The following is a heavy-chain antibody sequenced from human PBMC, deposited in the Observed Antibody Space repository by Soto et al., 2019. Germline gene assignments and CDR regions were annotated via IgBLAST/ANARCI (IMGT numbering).Heavy chain of an antibody. D-gene: IGHD3-22*01. CDR3: ARLTMIVVAPFDY. CDR2: ISYDGSNK. CDR1: GFTFSSYA. J-gene: IGHJ4*02. V-gene: IGHV3-30-3*01. Sequence: PGGSLRLSCAVSGFTFSSYAMHWVRQAPGKGLEWVAVISYDGSNKYYADSVKGRFTISRDNSKNTLYLQMNSLRAEDTAVYCCARLTMIVVAPFDYWGQGTLVTVSS.